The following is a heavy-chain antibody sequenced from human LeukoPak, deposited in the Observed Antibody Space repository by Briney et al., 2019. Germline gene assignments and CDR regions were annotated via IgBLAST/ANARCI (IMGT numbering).Heavy chain of an antibody. CDR1: GFTFSSYT. D-gene: IGHD3-10*01. V-gene: IGHV3-21*01. Sequence: GGSLRLSCAASGFTFSSYTMKWVRQAPGKGLEWVSSISTSSAYIYYADSVKGRFTISRDNAKNSLYLQMNSLRAEDTAVYYCARTGEKRGVVWGDYQYSGMDVWGQGTTVTVSS. CDR3: ARTGEKRGVVWGDYQYSGMDV. J-gene: IGHJ6*02. CDR2: ISTSSAYI.